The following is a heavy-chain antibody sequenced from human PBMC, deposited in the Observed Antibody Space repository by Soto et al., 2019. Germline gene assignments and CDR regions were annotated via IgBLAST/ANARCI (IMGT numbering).Heavy chain of an antibody. CDR2: ISGSGGST. CDR3: AKNSFGGHSSWTHYYYYYGMDV. V-gene: IGHV3-23*01. CDR1: GFTFSSCA. Sequence: GALRLSCAASGFTFSSCAMSWVRQAPGKGLDWGSAISGSGGSTYYADSVKGRFVITRDNSKTTLYLQMNSLRAEDTAVYYCAKNSFGGHSSWTHYYYYYGMDVWGQGTTVTVSS. D-gene: IGHD6-13*01. J-gene: IGHJ6*02.